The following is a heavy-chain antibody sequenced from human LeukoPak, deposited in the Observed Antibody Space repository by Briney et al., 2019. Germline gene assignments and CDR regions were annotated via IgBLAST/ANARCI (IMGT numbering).Heavy chain of an antibody. D-gene: IGHD3-10*01. CDR1: GFTFSRFG. Sequence: PGGSLRLSCAASGFTFSRFGMHWVRQAPGKGLEWVAIIWYDGSKKYYGDSVKGRFTISRDNTKNTLFLQMNSLRAEDTAVYYCARNTNYYGLDIWGQGTMVTVSS. CDR3: ARNTNYYGLDI. J-gene: IGHJ3*02. V-gene: IGHV3-33*01. CDR2: IWYDGSKK.